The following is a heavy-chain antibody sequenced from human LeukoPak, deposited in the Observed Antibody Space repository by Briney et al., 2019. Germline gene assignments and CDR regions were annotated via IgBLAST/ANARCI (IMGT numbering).Heavy chain of an antibody. CDR3: VRASGGIMVSLLRKYYFDY. D-gene: IGHD2-8*01. Sequence: ASVKVSCKSSGYTFTSYDINWVRQATGQGLEWMGCMNPNSCNTGYAQKFQGRVTMTRNTSISTAYMELSSLRSEDTAVYYCVRASGGIMVSLLRKYYFDYWGEGTLVTVSS. CDR2: MNPNSCNT. CDR1: GYTFTSYD. V-gene: IGHV1-8*01. J-gene: IGHJ4*02.